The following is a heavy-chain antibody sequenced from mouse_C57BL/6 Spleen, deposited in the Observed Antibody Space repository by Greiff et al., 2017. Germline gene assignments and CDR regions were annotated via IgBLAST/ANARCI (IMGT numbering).Heavy chain of an antibody. V-gene: IGHV1-69*01. CDR3: ARVTTVVATRWYFDY. D-gene: IGHD1-1*01. CDR2: IDPSDSYT. Sequence: QVQLKQPGAELVMPGASVKLSCKASGYTFTSYWMHWVKQRPGQGLEWIGEIDPSDSYTNYNQKFKGKSPLTVDKSSSPAYMQLSSLTSEDSAVYYCARVTTVVATRWYFDYWGQGTTLTVSS. CDR1: GYTFTSYW. J-gene: IGHJ2*01.